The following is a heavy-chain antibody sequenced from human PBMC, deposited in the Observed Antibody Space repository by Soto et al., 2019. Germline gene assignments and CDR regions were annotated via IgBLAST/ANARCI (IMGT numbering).Heavy chain of an antibody. V-gene: IGHV3-23*01. CDR1: GFTFSSYA. D-gene: IGHD1-7*01. J-gene: IGHJ4*02. CDR2: ISRSGGST. CDR3: AKDSNFGYTWNYGSFDY. Sequence: PGGSVRLSCAASGFTFSSYAMSWVRQAPGKGLEWVSAISRSGGSTYYADSVKGRFTISRDNSKTTLYLQMNSLRAEDTAVYYCAKDSNFGYTWNYGSFDYWGQGTLVTVSS.